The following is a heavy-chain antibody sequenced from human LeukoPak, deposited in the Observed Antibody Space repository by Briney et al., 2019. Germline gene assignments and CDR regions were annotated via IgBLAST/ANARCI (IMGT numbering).Heavy chain of an antibody. CDR1: GFTFSSYW. CDR2: IKQDGSEK. CDR3: ARDRFSGWYRGGRLHY. D-gene: IGHD6-19*01. Sequence: PGGSLRLSCAASGFTFSSYWMSWVRQAPGKGLEWVANIKQDGSEKYYVDSVKGRFTISRDNAKNSLYLQMNSLRAEDTAVYFCARDRFSGWYRGGRLHYWGQGTLVTVSS. V-gene: IGHV3-7*01. J-gene: IGHJ4*02.